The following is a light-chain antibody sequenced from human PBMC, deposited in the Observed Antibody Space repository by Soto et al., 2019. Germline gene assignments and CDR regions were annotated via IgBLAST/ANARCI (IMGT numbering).Light chain of an antibody. CDR3: QQYNILST. J-gene: IGKJ1*01. Sequence: DIQVTQSPPTLSASVGDRVTITCRASQTSSTWMAWYQQKPGKAPKLLIYDASTLESGVPTRFSGSGSGTEFTLTISSLHPDDFATYYCQQYNILSTFGQGTKVDIK. CDR2: DAS. CDR1: QTSSTW. V-gene: IGKV1-5*01.